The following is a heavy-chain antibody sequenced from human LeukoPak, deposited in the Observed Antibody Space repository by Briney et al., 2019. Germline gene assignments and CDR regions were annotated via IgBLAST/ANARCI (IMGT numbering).Heavy chain of an antibody. Sequence: ASVKVSCKASGGSITSHSISWVRQAPGQGLEWMGSLIPNFVTSHYAQNFQARVTMTADRSTDTAYLELRGLTYADTATYYCVKGPARGITMTSTTYKYYSYMDGWGTGTTVIVSS. D-gene: IGHD5/OR15-5a*01. CDR1: GGSITSHS. V-gene: IGHV1-69*06. J-gene: IGHJ6*03. CDR3: VKGPARGITMTSTTYKYYSYMDG. CDR2: LIPNFVTS.